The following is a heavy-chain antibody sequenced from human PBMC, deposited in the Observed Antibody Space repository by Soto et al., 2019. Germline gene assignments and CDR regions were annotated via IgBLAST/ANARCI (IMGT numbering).Heavy chain of an antibody. CDR2: IFPSDSDT. Sequence: GESLKISCRTSGYKFTSSWIAWVRQMPGKGLEWMGIIFPSDSDTRYSPSFQGQVTISADRSTSTVFLQWASLKASDTAVYFCARKDKSGYHHWFDPWGQGTLVTVSS. CDR3: ARKDKSGYHHWFDP. J-gene: IGHJ5*02. D-gene: IGHD3-22*01. CDR1: GYKFTSSW. V-gene: IGHV5-51*01.